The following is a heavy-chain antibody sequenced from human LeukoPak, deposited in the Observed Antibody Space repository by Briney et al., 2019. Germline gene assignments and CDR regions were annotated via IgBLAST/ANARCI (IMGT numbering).Heavy chain of an antibody. CDR2: ISYDGSNK. CDR3: AKDRMPFYYDSSTYYKGPFDY. Sequence: PGGSLRLSCAASGFTFSSYSMNWVRQAPGKGLEWVSFISYDGSNKYYADSVKGRFTISRDNSKNTLYLQMNSLRAEDTAVYYCAKDRMPFYYDSSTYYKGPFDYWGQGTLVTVSS. J-gene: IGHJ4*02. CDR1: GFTFSSYS. D-gene: IGHD3-22*01. V-gene: IGHV3-30*18.